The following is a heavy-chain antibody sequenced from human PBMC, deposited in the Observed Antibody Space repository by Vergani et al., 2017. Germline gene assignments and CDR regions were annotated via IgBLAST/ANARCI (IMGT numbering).Heavy chain of an antibody. CDR1: GFSFNSYW. CDR2: IKSDGSIT. J-gene: IGHJ4*02. D-gene: IGHD3-22*01. CDR3: ARLSYDTTPYLQGGYDC. Sequence: DVHLAESGGGFFQPGGSLRLSCSASGFSFNSYWMHWVRQVPGKGLLWVSRIKSDGSITAYADSVKGRFTISRDNAQNTLYLQMNSLRAEDTAVYYGARLSYDTTPYLQGGYDCWGQGTLVSVSS. V-gene: IGHV3-74*03.